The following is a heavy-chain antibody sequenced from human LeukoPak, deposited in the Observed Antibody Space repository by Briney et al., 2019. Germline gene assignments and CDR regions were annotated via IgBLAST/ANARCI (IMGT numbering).Heavy chain of an antibody. J-gene: IGHJ4*02. V-gene: IGHV1-2*02. CDR1: GYTFTGYY. Sequence: GASVKVSCKASGYTFTGYYMHWVRQAPGQGLEWMGWINPNSGGTNYAQKFQGRVTMTRDTSISTAYMELSSLRSEDTAVYYCARRNSYGFIFDYWGQGTLVTVSS. CDR3: ARRNSYGFIFDY. D-gene: IGHD5-18*01. CDR2: INPNSGGT.